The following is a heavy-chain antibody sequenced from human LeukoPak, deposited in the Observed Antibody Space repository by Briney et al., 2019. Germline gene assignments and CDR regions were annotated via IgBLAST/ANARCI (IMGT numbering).Heavy chain of an antibody. Sequence: GGSLRLSCAASGFTFSSYAMSWVRQAPGKGLEWVSSMSSSSSYIYYADSVKGRFTISRDNAKNSLYLQMNSLRAEDTAVYYCARAYSSGWTQFDYWGQGALVTVSS. CDR2: MSSSSSYI. V-gene: IGHV3-21*01. J-gene: IGHJ4*02. CDR3: ARAYSSGWTQFDY. CDR1: GFTFSSYA. D-gene: IGHD6-19*01.